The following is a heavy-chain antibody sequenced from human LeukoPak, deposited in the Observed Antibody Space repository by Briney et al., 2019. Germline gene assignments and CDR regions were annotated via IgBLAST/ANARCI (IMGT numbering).Heavy chain of an antibody. Sequence: ASVKVSCKASGYTFTSYYMHWVRQAPGQGLEWIGIINPSGGCTSYAQKFQGRVTMTRDTSTSTVYMELSSLRSEDTAVYYCARDQFYDSSGYFEYYFDYWGQGTLVTVSS. J-gene: IGHJ4*02. CDR2: INPSGGCT. V-gene: IGHV1-46*01. CDR3: ARDQFYDSSGYFEYYFDY. D-gene: IGHD3-22*01. CDR1: GYTFTSYY.